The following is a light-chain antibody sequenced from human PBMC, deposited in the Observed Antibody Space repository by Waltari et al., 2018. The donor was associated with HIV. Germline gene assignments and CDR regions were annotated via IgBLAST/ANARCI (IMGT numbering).Light chain of an antibody. J-gene: IGLJ2*01. CDR2: DNN. Sequence: QSVLTQPPSVSAAPGQKVPISCSGSSSNIGSNYVSWYQQLPGTAPKFLIYDNNKRPSGIPDRFSGSKAGTSATLGITGLQTGDEADYYCATWDSSLSAVVFGGGTKLTVL. CDR3: ATWDSSLSAVV. V-gene: IGLV1-51*01. CDR1: SSNIGSNY.